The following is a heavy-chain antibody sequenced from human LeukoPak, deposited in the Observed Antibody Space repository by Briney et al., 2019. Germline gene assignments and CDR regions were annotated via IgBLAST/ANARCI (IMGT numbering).Heavy chain of an antibody. CDR1: GGTFNTYD. Sequence: GASVKVSCKAPGGTFNTYDIRWVRQAPGQGLEWMGRIIPIPGTAGYAQKFQGRVTITADKFTSTVYMELSSLRSEDTALYFCATVLCAHGHNLCYFDHWGQGTLVTVSS. J-gene: IGHJ4*02. V-gene: IGHV1-69*04. D-gene: IGHD5-24*01. CDR3: ATVLCAHGHNLCYFDH. CDR2: IIPIPGTA.